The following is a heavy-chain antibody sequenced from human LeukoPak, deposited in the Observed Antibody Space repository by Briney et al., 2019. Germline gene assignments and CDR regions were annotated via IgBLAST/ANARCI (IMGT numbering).Heavy chain of an antibody. Sequence: ASVKVSCKASGYTFTSNYIHWVRQALGQGLEWMGWINPNDGGTRYAQNFQGRVTMTRDRSGSTAYMELSGLTSDDTAVYYCARDLKDDGFGAEGSLDYWGQGALVTVSS. CDR2: INPNDGGT. V-gene: IGHV1-2*02. J-gene: IGHJ4*02. CDR3: ARDLKDDGFGAEGSLDY. D-gene: IGHD3-10*01. CDR1: GYTFTSNY.